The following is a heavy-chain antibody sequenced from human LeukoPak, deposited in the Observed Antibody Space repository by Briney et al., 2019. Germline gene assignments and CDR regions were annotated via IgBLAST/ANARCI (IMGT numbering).Heavy chain of an antibody. CDR3: ARVNHTYYDFWSGYFPYYYYYGMDV. D-gene: IGHD3-3*01. CDR2: ISAYNGNT. CDR1: GYTFTSYG. J-gene: IGHJ6*02. V-gene: IGHV1-18*01. Sequence: ASVKVPCKASGYTFTSYGISWVRQAPGQGLEWTGWISAYNGNTNYAQKLQGRVTMTTDTSTSTAYMELRSLRSDDTAVYYCARVNHTYYDFWSGYFPYYYYYGMDVWGQGTTVTVSS.